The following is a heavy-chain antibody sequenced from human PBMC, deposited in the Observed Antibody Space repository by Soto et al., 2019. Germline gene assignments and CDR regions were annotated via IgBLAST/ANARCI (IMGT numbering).Heavy chain of an antibody. CDR3: AILSN. Sequence: EVQLVETGGGLIQPGGSLRLSCAASGFTVSSNYMNWVRQAPGKGLEWVSIIYSDGTTSYADSVKGRCTIPRDNIKNTLDVQVNSLSAEDTAVYYCAILSNWGQGTLVTVSS. CDR2: IYSDGTT. CDR1: GFTVSSNY. J-gene: IGHJ4*02. D-gene: IGHD6-6*01. V-gene: IGHV3-53*02.